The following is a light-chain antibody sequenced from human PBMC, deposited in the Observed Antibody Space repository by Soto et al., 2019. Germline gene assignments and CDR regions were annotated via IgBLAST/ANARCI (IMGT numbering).Light chain of an antibody. CDR1: QSVSSY. CDR2: EAS. J-gene: IGKJ4*01. CDR3: QQSGNWPLT. V-gene: IGKV3-11*01. Sequence: EVVLTQSPATLSLSPGERATLSCRASQSVSSYLAWYQQRPGQAPRLLISEASNRATGIPARFSGSGSETDFTLTISSLESEDFAVYYCQQSGNWPLTFGGGTRLEI.